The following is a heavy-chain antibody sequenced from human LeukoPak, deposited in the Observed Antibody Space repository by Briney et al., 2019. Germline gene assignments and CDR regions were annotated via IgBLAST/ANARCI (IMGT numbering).Heavy chain of an antibody. J-gene: IGHJ3*02. D-gene: IGHD6-6*01. CDR3: ARTSSSSYAFDI. Sequence: SETLSLTCAVYGGSFSGYYWSWIRQPPGKGLEWIGEINHSGSTNYNPSLKSRVTISVDTSKNQFSLKLSSVTAADTAVYYCARTSSSSYAFDIWGQGTMVTVSS. CDR2: INHSGST. V-gene: IGHV4-34*01. CDR1: GGSFSGYY.